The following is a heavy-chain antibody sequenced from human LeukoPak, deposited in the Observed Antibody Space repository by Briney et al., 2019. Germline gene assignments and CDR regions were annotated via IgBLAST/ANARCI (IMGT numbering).Heavy chain of an antibody. CDR1: GFTFSSYS. CDR3: ARTMRKQQLVRD. J-gene: IGHJ4*02. D-gene: IGHD6-13*01. CDR2: ISSSSSTI. V-gene: IGHV3-21*04. Sequence: PGGSLRLSCAASGFTFSSYSMNWVRQAPGKGLEWVSSISSSSSTIYCADSVKGQFTISRDNAKNSLYLQMNSLRAEDTAVYYCARTMRKQQLVRDWGQGILVTVSS.